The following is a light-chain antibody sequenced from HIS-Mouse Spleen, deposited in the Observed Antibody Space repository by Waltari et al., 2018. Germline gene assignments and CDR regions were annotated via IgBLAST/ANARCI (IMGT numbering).Light chain of an antibody. CDR1: ALPKKY. V-gene: IGLV3-10*01. CDR2: EDS. J-gene: IGLJ2*01. Sequence: SYELTQPPAVSVSPGQPARITCPGDALPKKYAYWYQQKSGQAPVLVIYEDSKRPSGIPERFSGSNSGTMATLTISGAQVEDEADYYCYSTDSSGNHRVFGGGTKLTVL. CDR3: YSTDSSGNHRV.